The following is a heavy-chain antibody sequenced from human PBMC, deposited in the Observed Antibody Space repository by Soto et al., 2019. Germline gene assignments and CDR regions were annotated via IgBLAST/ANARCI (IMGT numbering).Heavy chain of an antibody. CDR2: ISGSGGST. J-gene: IGHJ4*02. CDR1: GFTFSSYA. V-gene: IGHV3-23*01. D-gene: IGHD4-4*01. CDR3: AKDSRPTTVTDY. Sequence: GSLRLSCAASGFTFSSYAMSWVRPAPGKGLEWVSAISGSGGSTYYADSVKGRFTISRDNSKNTLYLQMNSLRAEDTAVYYCAKDSRPTTVTDYWGQGTLVTVSS.